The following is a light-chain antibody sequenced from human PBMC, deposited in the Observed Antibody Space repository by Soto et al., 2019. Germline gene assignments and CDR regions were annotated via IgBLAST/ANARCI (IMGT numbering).Light chain of an antibody. CDR1: QSVLYSSNDKNY. J-gene: IGKJ3*01. V-gene: IGKV4-1*01. CDR3: QQYYSTPFT. Sequence: DIVMTQSPDSLAVSLGERASINCRSNQSVLYSSNDKNYLAWYQQKPGQPPKLLIYWASSRESGVPARFSGSGSGTVFTLTISSLQAEDVAVYYCQQYYSTPFTFGPGTIVEI. CDR2: WAS.